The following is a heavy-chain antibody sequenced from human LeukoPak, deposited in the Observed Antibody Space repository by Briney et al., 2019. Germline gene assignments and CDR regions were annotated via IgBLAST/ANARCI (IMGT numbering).Heavy chain of an antibody. J-gene: IGHJ4*02. Sequence: PSETLSLTCAVYGGSFSGYYWSWIRQPPGKGLEWIGEINHSGSTNYNPSLKSRVTISVDTSKNQFSLKLSSVTAADTAVYYCAREGDSSGYYFRGGKTFDYWGQGTLVTVSS. CDR1: GGSFSGYY. D-gene: IGHD3-22*01. CDR3: AREGDSSGYYFRGGKTFDY. V-gene: IGHV4-34*01. CDR2: INHSGST.